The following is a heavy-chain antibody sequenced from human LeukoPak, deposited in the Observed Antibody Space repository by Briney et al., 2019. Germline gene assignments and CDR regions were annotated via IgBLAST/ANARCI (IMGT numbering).Heavy chain of an antibody. D-gene: IGHD3-16*01. Sequence: GGSLRLSCTASGFRFSGHWIHWVRQPPGMGLVWVSRINERGTDSMYAESVKGRFTISRDNAKNTVYLQMNSLRAEDTAVYFCAKGDKMLTWRRTYNRFDPWGQGTLVTVSS. J-gene: IGHJ5*02. V-gene: IGHV3-74*03. CDR3: AKGDKMLTWRRTYNRFDP. CDR1: GFRFSGHW. CDR2: INERGTDS.